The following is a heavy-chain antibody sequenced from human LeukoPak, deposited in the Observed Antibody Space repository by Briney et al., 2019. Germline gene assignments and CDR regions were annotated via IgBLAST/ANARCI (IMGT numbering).Heavy chain of an antibody. CDR1: GYTFTSYG. Sequence: GGSVKVSCKASGYTFTSYGISWVRQAPGQGLEWMGWISAYNGNTNYAQKLQGRVTMTTDTSTSTAYMELRSLRSDDTAVYYCARDRPTLAVASTIDYWGQGTLVTVSS. CDR3: ARDRPTLAVASTIDY. D-gene: IGHD6-19*01. CDR2: ISAYNGNT. J-gene: IGHJ4*02. V-gene: IGHV1-18*01.